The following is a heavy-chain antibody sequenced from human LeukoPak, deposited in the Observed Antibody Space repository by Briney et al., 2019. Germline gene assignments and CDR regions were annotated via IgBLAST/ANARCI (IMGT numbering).Heavy chain of an antibody. CDR1: GYTFTGYY. CDR2: INPKSGGT. CDR3: ARVHEDGSGSYYDGDYYFDY. D-gene: IGHD3-10*01. Sequence: ASVKVSCKASGYTFTGYYMHWVRQAPGQGREWMGWINPKSGGTNYAQKFQGRVTMTRDTSISTAYMELSRLRSDDTAVYYCARVHEDGSGSYYDGDYYFDYWGQGTLVTVSS. V-gene: IGHV1-2*02. J-gene: IGHJ4*02.